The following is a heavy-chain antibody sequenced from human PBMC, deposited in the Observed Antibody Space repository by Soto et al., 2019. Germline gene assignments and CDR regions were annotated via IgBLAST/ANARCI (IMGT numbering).Heavy chain of an antibody. CDR2: INPNNGGT. Sequence: ASVKVSCKASGYTFTGYYMHWVRQAPGQGHELMGWINPNNGGTNYAQKFQGWVTMTRDTSISTAYMELSRLRSDDTAVYYCARVHCSSTSCYANPGGYFDYWGQGTLVTVSS. D-gene: IGHD2-2*01. J-gene: IGHJ4*02. CDR3: ARVHCSSTSCYANPGGYFDY. V-gene: IGHV1-2*04. CDR1: GYTFTGYY.